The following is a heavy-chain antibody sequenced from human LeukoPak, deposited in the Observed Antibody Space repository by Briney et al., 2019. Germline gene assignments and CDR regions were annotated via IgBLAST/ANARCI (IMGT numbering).Heavy chain of an antibody. J-gene: IGHJ4*02. CDR1: GSSISSYY. CDR3: ARALDYGDYFDY. Sequence: SETLSLTCTVSGSSISSYYWSWIRQPPGKGLEWIGYIYYSGSTNYNPSLKSRVAISVDTSKNQFSLKLSSVTAADTAVYYCARALDYGDYFDYWGQGTLVTVSS. D-gene: IGHD4-17*01. V-gene: IGHV4-59*01. CDR2: IYYSGST.